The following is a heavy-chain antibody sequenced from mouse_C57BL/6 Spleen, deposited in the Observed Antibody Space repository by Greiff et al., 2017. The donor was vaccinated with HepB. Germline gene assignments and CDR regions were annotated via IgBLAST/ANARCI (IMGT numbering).Heavy chain of an antibody. CDR3: ARLIYDGYYGYFDY. J-gene: IGHJ2*01. CDR1: GYAFSSSW. CDR2: IYPGDGDT. V-gene: IGHV1-82*01. Sequence: QVQLKQSGPELVKPGASVKISCKASGYAFSSSWMNWVKQRPGKGLEWIGRIYPGDGDTNYNGKFKGKATLTADKSSSTAYMQRSSLTSEDSAVYCCARLIYDGYYGYFDYWGQGTTLTVSS. D-gene: IGHD2-3*01.